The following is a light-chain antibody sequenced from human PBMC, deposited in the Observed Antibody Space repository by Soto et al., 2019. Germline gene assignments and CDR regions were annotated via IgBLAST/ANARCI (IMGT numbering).Light chain of an antibody. J-gene: IGLJ1*01. CDR2: DVS. V-gene: IGLV2-14*03. CDR3: GSYTTSSTYV. Sequence: QSALTQPASVSGSPGQSITISCTGTISDVGSYNYVSWYQQYPGKAPKRMIYDVSTRPSGVSDRFSGSKSGNTASLTISGLRAEDEADYYCGSYTTSSTYVFGTGTKVTVL. CDR1: ISDVGSYNY.